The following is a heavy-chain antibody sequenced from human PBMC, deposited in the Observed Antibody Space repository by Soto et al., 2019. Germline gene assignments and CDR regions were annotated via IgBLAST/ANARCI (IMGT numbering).Heavy chain of an antibody. CDR3: VKDSTVSGVRQGLDF. Sequence: PGGSLRLSCAVSGFTFDDYAMHWVRQAPGKGLEWVAGIIWNSAYIVYADSVKGRFTISRDKAKNSLYLQMNSLRAEDTALYYCVKDSTVSGVRQGLDFWGRGTLVTVSS. J-gene: IGHJ4*02. CDR2: IIWNSAYI. CDR1: GFTFDDYA. D-gene: IGHD6-19*01. V-gene: IGHV3-9*01.